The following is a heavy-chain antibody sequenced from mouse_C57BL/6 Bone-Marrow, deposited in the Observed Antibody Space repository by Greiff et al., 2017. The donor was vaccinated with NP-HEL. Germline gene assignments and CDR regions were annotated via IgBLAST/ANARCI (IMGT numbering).Heavy chain of an antibody. Sequence: QVQLQQSGPELVKPGASVKISCKASGYAFSSSWMNWVKQRPGKGLEWIGRIYPGDGDTNYNGKFKGKATLTADKSSSTAYMQLSSLTSEDSAVYFCALGHYYGSSYVYYYAMDYWGQGTSVTVSS. D-gene: IGHD1-1*01. V-gene: IGHV1-82*01. CDR1: GYAFSSSW. CDR2: IYPGDGDT. CDR3: ALGHYYGSSYVYYYAMDY. J-gene: IGHJ4*01.